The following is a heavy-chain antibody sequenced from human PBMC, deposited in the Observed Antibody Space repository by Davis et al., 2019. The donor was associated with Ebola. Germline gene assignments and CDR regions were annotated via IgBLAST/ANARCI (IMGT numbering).Heavy chain of an antibody. V-gene: IGHV4-34*01. CDR3: ARGPYSDWPLGAH. J-gene: IGHJ1*01. Sequence: PSETLSLTCAVYGGPVSGHHWTWIRQPPGQGLEWIGEFNHIGVTSYSPSLEGRITVSADTSKNEIYLKLNSVTAADTAVYYCARGPYSDWPLGAHWGQGIRVTVSS. D-gene: IGHD1-26*01. CDR1: GGPVSGHH. CDR2: FNHIGVT.